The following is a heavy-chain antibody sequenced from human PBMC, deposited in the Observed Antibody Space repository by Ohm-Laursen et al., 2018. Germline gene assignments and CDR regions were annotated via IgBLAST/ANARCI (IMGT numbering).Heavy chain of an antibody. CDR1: GFTFSSYS. Sequence: SLRLSCTASGFTFSSYSMNWVRQAPGKGLEWVSSISSSSSYIYYADSVKGRFTISRDNAKNSLYLQMNSLRVEDTAVYYCARAGSGWYEYWGQGTLVTVSS. CDR3: ARAGSGWYEY. CDR2: ISSSSSYI. D-gene: IGHD6-19*01. V-gene: IGHV3-21*01. J-gene: IGHJ4*02.